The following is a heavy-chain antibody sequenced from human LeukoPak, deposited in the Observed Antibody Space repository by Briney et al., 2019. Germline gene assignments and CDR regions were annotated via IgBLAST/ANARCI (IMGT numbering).Heavy chain of an antibody. Sequence: PGWSLRLYCAASGFTFSSYWMHWVRQAPGKGLVWLSRINSDGSSTSYADSVKGRLTISRDNAKNTLYLQMNSLRAEDTAVYYCARDWGSGDYFDYWGQGTLVTVSS. CDR2: INSDGSST. CDR3: ARDWGSGDYFDY. CDR1: GFTFSSYW. J-gene: IGHJ4*02. V-gene: IGHV3-74*01. D-gene: IGHD3-16*01.